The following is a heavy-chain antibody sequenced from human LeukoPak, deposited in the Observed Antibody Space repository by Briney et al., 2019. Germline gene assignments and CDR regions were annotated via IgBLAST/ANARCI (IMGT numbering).Heavy chain of an antibody. J-gene: IGHJ3*02. D-gene: IGHD2-15*01. V-gene: IGHV1-24*01. Sequence: ASVKVSCKVSGYTLTELSMHWVRQAPGKGLEWMGGFDPEDGETIYAQKFQGRVTMTTDTSTSTAYMELRSLRSDDTAVYYCARGIGYCSGGSCYTAAFDIWGQGTMVTVSS. CDR3: ARGIGYCSGGSCYTAAFDI. CDR1: GYTLTELS. CDR2: FDPEDGET.